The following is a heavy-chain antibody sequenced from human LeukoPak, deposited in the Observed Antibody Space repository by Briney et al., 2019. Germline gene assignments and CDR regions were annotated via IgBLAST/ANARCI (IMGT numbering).Heavy chain of an antibody. D-gene: IGHD3-10*01. CDR2: IYHSGST. J-gene: IGHJ4*02. V-gene: IGHV4-30-2*01. CDR1: GGSISSGGYY. CDR3: ARGRGITMVRGVIRY. Sequence: SETLSLACTVSGGSISSGGYYWSWIRQPPGKGLEWIGYIYHSGSTYYNPSLKSRVTISVDRSKNQFSLKLSSVTAADTAVYYCARGRGITMVRGVIRYWGQGTLVTVSS.